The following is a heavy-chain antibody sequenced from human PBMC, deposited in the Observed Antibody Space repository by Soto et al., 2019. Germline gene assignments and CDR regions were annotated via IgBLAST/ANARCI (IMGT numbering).Heavy chain of an antibody. J-gene: IGHJ5*01. D-gene: IGHD2-2*01. CDR1: GYTSADFG. V-gene: IGHV1-18*04. CDR3: VRDQKYFRVNGNWFDS. CDR2: VSGNNGAS. Sequence: ASVKVSFKACGYTSADFGISWLRQAPGQGLEWMGWVSGNNGASNPAPKVQGRITMTLDTSTGVSYMALRSLRSDDTAIYYCVRDQKYFRVNGNWFDSWGQGTLVTVSS.